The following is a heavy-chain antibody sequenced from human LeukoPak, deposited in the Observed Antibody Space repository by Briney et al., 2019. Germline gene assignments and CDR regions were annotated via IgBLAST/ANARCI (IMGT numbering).Heavy chain of an antibody. V-gene: IGHV4-61*02. D-gene: IGHD6-13*01. CDR3: AAYSSSWYDY. CDR2: IYTSGST. Sequence: SQTLSLTCTVSGGFISSGSYYWSWIRQPAGKGLEWIGRIYTSGSTNYNPSLKSRVTISVDTSKNQFSLKLSSVTAADTAVYYCAAYSSSWYDYWGQGTLVTVSS. CDR1: GGFISSGSYY. J-gene: IGHJ4*02.